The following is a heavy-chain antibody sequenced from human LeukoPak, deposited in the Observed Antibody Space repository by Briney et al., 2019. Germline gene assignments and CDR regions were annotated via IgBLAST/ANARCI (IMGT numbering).Heavy chain of an antibody. CDR3: ARANRGSYDY. V-gene: IGHV4-59*01. CDR2: IYYSGST. D-gene: IGHD1-26*01. Sequence: SETLSLTCTVSGGSISSYYWSWIRQPPGKGLEWIGYIYYSGSTNYNPSLKSRVTISVDTSKNQFSLKLSSVTAADTAVYYCARANRGSYDYWGQGTLVTVSS. CDR1: GGSISSYY. J-gene: IGHJ4*02.